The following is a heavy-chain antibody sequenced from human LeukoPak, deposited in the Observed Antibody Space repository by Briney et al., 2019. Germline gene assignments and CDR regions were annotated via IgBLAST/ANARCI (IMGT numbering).Heavy chain of an antibody. Sequence: GGSLRLSCAASGFTFSSYEMNWVRQAPGKGLEWVSYISSSGSTIYYADSVKGRFTISRDNAKNSLYLQMNSLRAEDTAVYYCARDRGVSDYVDYIEDFYYGMDVWGQGTTVTVSS. D-gene: IGHD4-17*01. CDR2: ISSSGSTI. CDR1: GFTFSSYE. V-gene: IGHV3-48*03. J-gene: IGHJ6*02. CDR3: ARDRGVSDYVDYIEDFYYGMDV.